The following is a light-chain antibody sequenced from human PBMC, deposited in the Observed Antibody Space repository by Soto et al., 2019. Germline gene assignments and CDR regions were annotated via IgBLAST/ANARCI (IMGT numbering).Light chain of an antibody. V-gene: IGLV1-40*01. CDR3: QSYDSSLSGWL. CDR1: SSHIGAGYN. CDR2: GGS. Sequence: QSVLTQPPSVSGAPGQRVTISCTGSSSHIGAGYNVHWYQQVPGTAPKLLIYGGSNRPSGVADRFSGSKSGTSASLAITGLKAEDEADYYCQSYDSSLSGWLFGGGTKLTVL. J-gene: IGLJ3*02.